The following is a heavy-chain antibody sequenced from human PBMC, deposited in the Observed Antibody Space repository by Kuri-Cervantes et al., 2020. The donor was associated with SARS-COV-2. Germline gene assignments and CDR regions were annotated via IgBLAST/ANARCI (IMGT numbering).Heavy chain of an antibody. CDR3: ARGGGLVPLSPFGY. J-gene: IGHJ4*02. D-gene: IGHD2-15*01. Sequence: GESLKISCAASGFTFSSYAMHWVRQAPGKGLEWVAVISYDGSNKYYADSVKGRFTISRDNSKNTLYLQMNSLGAEDTAVYYCARGGGLVPLSPFGYWGQGALVTVSS. V-gene: IGHV3-30*11. CDR1: GFTFSSYA. CDR2: ISYDGSNK.